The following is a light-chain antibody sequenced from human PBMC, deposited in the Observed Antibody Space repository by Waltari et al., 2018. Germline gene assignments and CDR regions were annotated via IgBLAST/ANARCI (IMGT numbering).Light chain of an antibody. CDR3: CSYGGGSTVI. J-gene: IGLJ2*01. V-gene: IGLV2-23*02. CDR2: DVT. CDR1: TRDVGGYNY. Sequence: QSALTQPASVSGSPGQPITIYCAGTTRDVGGYNYVSWYQHHPGNAPKLMIYDVTQRPSGVASRFSGSKSGNTASLTISGLQTDDEVDYYCCSYGGGSTVIFGGGTKLTVL.